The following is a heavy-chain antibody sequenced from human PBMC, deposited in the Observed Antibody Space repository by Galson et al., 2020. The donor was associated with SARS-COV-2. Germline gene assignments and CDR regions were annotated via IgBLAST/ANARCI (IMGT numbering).Heavy chain of an antibody. CDR2: ISWNSGSI. Sequence: SLKISCAASGFTFDDYAMHWVRQAPGKGLEWVSGISWNSGSIGYADSVKDRFTISRDNAKNSLYLQMNSLRAEDTALYYCAKDYSSSSGAALDYWGQGTLVTVSS. CDR3: AKDYSSSSGAALDY. D-gene: IGHD6-6*01. V-gene: IGHV3-9*01. CDR1: GFTFDDYA. J-gene: IGHJ4*02.